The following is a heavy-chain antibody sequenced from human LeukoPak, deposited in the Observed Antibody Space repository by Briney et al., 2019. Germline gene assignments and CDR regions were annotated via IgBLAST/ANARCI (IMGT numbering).Heavy chain of an antibody. CDR3: ARDKIEGSANWYTEYFQH. CDR2: ISSGGATV. J-gene: IGHJ1*01. D-gene: IGHD1/OR15-1a*01. V-gene: IGHV3-48*03. Sequence: GGSLRLSCAASGFNFRNYAMNWVRQAPGKGLEWVSYISSGGATVLYADSVKGRFAISRDNARDYTFLQMNNLTAEDAAIYFCARDKIEGSANWYTEYFQHWGQGTLVTVSS. CDR1: GFNFRNYA.